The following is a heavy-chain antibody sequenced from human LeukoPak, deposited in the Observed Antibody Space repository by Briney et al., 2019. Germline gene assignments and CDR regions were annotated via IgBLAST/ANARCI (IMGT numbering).Heavy chain of an antibody. Sequence: GGSLRLSCAASGFTFSSYAMSWVRQAPGKGLEWVSAISGSGGSTYYADSVKGRFTISRDNSKNTLYLQMNSLRAEDTAVYYCARDYCSSTSCFPDYWGQGTLVTVSS. D-gene: IGHD2-2*01. CDR2: ISGSGGST. V-gene: IGHV3-23*01. CDR3: ARDYCSSTSCFPDY. J-gene: IGHJ4*02. CDR1: GFTFSSYA.